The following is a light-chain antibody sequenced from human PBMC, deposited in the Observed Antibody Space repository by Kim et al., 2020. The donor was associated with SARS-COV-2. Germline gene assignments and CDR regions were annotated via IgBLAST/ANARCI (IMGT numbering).Light chain of an antibody. CDR1: SLRSYY. CDR2: GKN. Sequence: AVGQTTRITCQADSLRSYYASWYQQKPGQAPVLVIYGKNNRPSGIPDRFSGSSSGNTASLTITGAQAEDEADYYCNSRDSSGNHYVFGTGTKVTVL. J-gene: IGLJ1*01. CDR3: NSRDSSGNHYV. V-gene: IGLV3-19*01.